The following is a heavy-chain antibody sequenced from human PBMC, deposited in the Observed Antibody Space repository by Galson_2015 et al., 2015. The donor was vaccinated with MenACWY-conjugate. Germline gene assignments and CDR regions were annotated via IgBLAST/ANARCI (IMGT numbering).Heavy chain of an antibody. CDR1: GFTFSSYW. V-gene: IGHV3-30*02. D-gene: IGHD2-15*01. CDR3: AREQSDKASGGSRAFDS. CDR2: IRYDGSNK. J-gene: IGHJ4*02. Sequence: SLRLSCAASGFTFSSYWMHWVRQAPGKGLEWVAFIRYDGSNKYYADSVKGRFTISRDNSKNTLYLQMNSLRAEDTAVYYCAREQSDKASGGSRAFDSWGPGTLVPVSS.